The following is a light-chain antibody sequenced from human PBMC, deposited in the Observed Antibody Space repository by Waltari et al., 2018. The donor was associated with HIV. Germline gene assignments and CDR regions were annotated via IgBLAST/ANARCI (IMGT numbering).Light chain of an antibody. J-gene: IGLJ2*01. CDR2: VNS. CDR1: SANIEAGYG. Sequence: QSVLTQPPSVSGAPGQRVTISCSGSSANIEAGYGVHWYRQLPGTAPKLLIYVNSKRPSGVPDRFSGSVSGTSASLAITGLQAEDEADYYCQSYDSSLSGVVFGGGTNLTVL. CDR3: QSYDSSLSGVV. V-gene: IGLV1-40*01.